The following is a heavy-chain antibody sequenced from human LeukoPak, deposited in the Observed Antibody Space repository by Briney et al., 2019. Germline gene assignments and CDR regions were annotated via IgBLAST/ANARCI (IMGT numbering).Heavy chain of an antibody. CDR1: GYSFTSYW. V-gene: IGHV5-51*01. J-gene: IGHJ3*02. CDR3: ARRGWNGGLSDAFDI. CDR2: IYPGDSDT. D-gene: IGHD1-1*01. Sequence: GESLKISCKGSGYSFTSYWIGWVRQMPGKGLEWMGIIYPGDSDTRYSPSFQGQVTISADKSISTAYLQWSSLKASDTAMYYCARRGWNGGLSDAFDIWGQGTMVTVSS.